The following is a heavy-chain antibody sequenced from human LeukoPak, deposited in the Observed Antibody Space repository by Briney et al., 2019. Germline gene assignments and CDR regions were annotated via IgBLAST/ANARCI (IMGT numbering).Heavy chain of an antibody. CDR2: IRSKAYGGTT. CDR3: TRTSDSSGYYFAY. CDR1: GFTFGDYA. J-gene: IGHJ4*02. Sequence: QSGGSLRLSCTASGFTFGDYAMSWVRQAPGKGLEWVGFIRSKAYGGTTEYAASVKGRFTISRDDSKSIAHLQMNSLKTEDTAVYYCTRTSDSSGYYFAYWGQGTLVTVSS. V-gene: IGHV3-49*04. D-gene: IGHD3-22*01.